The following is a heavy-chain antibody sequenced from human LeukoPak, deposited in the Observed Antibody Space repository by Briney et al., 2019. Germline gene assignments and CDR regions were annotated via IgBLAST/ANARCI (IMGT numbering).Heavy chain of an antibody. CDR2: LYTGGST. D-gene: IGHD3-16*01. Sequence: GGSLRLSCAASGFTVSNNHMIWVRRAPGRGPEWVSVLYTGGSTYYADSVKGRFTISRDNYKNTVYLQMNSLRPGDTAVYHCAAGQTLWNYFDFWGQGTLVADSS. V-gene: IGHV3-66*02. J-gene: IGHJ4*02. CDR1: GFTVSNNH. CDR3: AAGQTLWNYFDF.